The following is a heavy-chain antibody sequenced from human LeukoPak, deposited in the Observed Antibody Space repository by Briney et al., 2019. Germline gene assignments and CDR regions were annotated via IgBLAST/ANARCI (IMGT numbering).Heavy chain of an antibody. V-gene: IGHV4-31*03. CDR2: IYYSGST. CDR1: GGSISSGGYY. J-gene: IGHJ6*02. CDR3: ARAPDYDDLKYGMGV. D-gene: IGHD3-16*01. Sequence: SQTLSLTCTVSGGSISSGGYYWSWIRQHPGKGLEWIGYIYYSGSTYYNPSLKSRVTISVDTSKNQFSLKLSSVTAADTAVYYCARAPDYDDLKYGMGVWGQGTTVTVSS.